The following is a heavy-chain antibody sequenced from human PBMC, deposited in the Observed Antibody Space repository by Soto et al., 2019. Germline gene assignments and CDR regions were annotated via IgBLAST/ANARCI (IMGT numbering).Heavy chain of an antibody. CDR3: ARVKSGSYDWFDP. D-gene: IGHD3-10*01. V-gene: IGHV3-74*01. CDR1: GFIFSTYW. J-gene: IGHJ5*02. Sequence: EVQLVESGGGLGQPGGSLRLSCAASGFIFSTYWMHWVRQVPGKGLAWVSRINTDGSRTSYADYVKGRFTISRDNAKNTVYLQMNSLRAEATAVYFCARVKSGSYDWFDPWGQGTLVTVSS. CDR2: INTDGSRT.